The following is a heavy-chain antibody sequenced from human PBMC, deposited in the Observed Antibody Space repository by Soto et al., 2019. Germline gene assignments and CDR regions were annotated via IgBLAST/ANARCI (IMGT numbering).Heavy chain of an antibody. CDR1: GGSISTSS. J-gene: IGHJ5*02. CDR2: MDSSRST. Sequence: SQTLSLTCTVAGGSISTSSWNWIRQSAGKGLEWIGRMDSSRSTNYNPHHKSQVTMSLDTSRNQFTLKLNSVTAADTAVYYCAKSGGEAREPGADNWLDPWGQGIRVTVSS. V-gene: IGHV4-4*07. CDR3: AKSGGEAREPGADNWLDP. D-gene: IGHD3-16*01.